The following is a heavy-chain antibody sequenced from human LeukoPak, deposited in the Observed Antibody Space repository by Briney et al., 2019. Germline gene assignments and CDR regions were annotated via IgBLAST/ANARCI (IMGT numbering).Heavy chain of an antibody. Sequence: PGGSLRLSRAASGFTFSSYALSWVRQAPGKGLEWVSAISGSGGSTYYADSVKRRFTISRDNSKNPLYLQMNSLRAEDTAVYYCAKDHAMIVVEGDYWGQGTLVTVSS. J-gene: IGHJ4*02. V-gene: IGHV3-23*01. CDR1: GFTFSSYA. CDR3: AKDHAMIVVEGDY. D-gene: IGHD3-22*01. CDR2: ISGSGGST.